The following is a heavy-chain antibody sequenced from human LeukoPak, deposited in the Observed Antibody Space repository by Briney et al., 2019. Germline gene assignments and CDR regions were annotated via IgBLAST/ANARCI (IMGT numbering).Heavy chain of an antibody. CDR3: AKRAAPFYFDY. J-gene: IGHJ4*02. CDR2: TTGTGANT. V-gene: IGHV3-23*01. CDR1: GFTFSINA. D-gene: IGHD6-13*01. Sequence: GGSLRLSCAASGFTFSINAMSWVRQAPGKGLEWVSATTGTGANTYYAASVQGRFTISRDNSKNTLYLQMNSLRAEDTAVYYCAKRAAPFYFDYWGQGTLVTVSS.